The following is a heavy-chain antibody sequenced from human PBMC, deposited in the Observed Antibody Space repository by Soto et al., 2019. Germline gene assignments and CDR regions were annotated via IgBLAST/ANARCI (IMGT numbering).Heavy chain of an antibody. CDR2: INSDGSGT. V-gene: IGHV3-74*01. CDR3: ARGGMVRGFWVYYYYMDV. J-gene: IGHJ6*03. Sequence: EVQLVESGGGLVQPGGSLRLSCAASGFTFSSYWMHWVRQAPGKGLVWVSRINSDGSGTSYADSVKGRFTISRDNAKNTLYLQMNSLRAEDTAVYYCARGGMVRGFWVYYYYMDVWGKGTTVTVSS. D-gene: IGHD3-10*01. CDR1: GFTFSSYW.